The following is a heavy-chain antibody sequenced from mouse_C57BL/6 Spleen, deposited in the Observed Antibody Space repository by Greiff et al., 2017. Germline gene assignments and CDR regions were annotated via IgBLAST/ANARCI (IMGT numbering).Heavy chain of an antibody. Sequence: EVMLVESGGGLVQPGGSLKLSCAASGFTFSDYYMSWVRQTPEKRLEWVAYISNGGGSTYYPDTVKGRFTISRDNAKNTLSRQMSRLKSEDTAMYYCARPFGGYFDYWGQGTTLTVSS. CDR1: GFTFSDYY. V-gene: IGHV5-12*01. CDR2: ISNGGGST. J-gene: IGHJ2*01. CDR3: ARPFGGYFDY.